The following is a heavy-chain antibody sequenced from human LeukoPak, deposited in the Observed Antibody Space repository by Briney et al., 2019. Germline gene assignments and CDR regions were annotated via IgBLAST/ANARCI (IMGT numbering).Heavy chain of an antibody. D-gene: IGHD4-17*01. CDR2: IYYSGST. CDR1: GGSISSYY. J-gene: IGHJ6*02. V-gene: IGHV4-59*08. CDR3: ARHFGTVTSYGMDV. Sequence: SETLSLTCTVSGGSISSYYWSWIRQPPGKGLEWIGYIYYSGSTNYNPSPESRITISLDTSKNQFSLQLRSVTAADTAVYYCARHFGTVTSYGMDVWGLGTTVTVSS.